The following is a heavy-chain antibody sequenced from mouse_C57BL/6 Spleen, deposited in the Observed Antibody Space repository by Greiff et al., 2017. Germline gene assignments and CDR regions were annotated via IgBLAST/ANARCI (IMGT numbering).Heavy chain of an antibody. CDR3: ARVGLRRYAMDY. V-gene: IGHV5-16*01. J-gene: IGHJ4*01. CDR2: INYDGSST. Sequence: EVKLVESEGGLVQPGSSMKLSCTASGFTFSDYYMAWVRQVPEKGLEWVANINYDGSSTYYLDSLKSRFIISIDNAKNILDLQMSRLKSEDTATYYCARVGLRRYAMDYWGQGTSVTVSS. D-gene: IGHD2-4*01. CDR1: GFTFSDYY.